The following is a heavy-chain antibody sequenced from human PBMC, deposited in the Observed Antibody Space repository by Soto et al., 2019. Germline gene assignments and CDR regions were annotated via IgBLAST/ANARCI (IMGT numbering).Heavy chain of an antibody. CDR2: IGTGGDT. J-gene: IGHJ6*02. CDR3: ARLSGIPGTRKRVGGGYYYYYAMDV. D-gene: IGHD1-7*01. V-gene: IGHV3-13*01. CDR1: GFNFSNYD. Sequence: DVQLVESGGGLVQPGGSLRLSCGASGFNFSNYDMHWVRQATGKGLEWVSGIGTGGDTYYPGSVKGRFTISRENAKNSLYLQIHSLRDEDTAVYYCARLSGIPGTRKRVGGGYYYYYAMDVWGQGTTVTVSS.